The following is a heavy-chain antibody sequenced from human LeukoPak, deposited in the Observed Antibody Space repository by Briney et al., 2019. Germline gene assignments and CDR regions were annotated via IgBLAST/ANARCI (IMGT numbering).Heavy chain of an antibody. CDR1: GGSISSGGYY. CDR3: ARDSSSAYYYDSSGSSYYFDY. V-gene: IGHV4-31*03. J-gene: IGHJ4*02. D-gene: IGHD3-22*01. Sequence: SETLSLTCTVSGGSISSGGYYWSWIRQHPGKGLEWIEYIYYSGSTYYSPSLKSRVTISVDTSKNQFSLKLSSVTAADTAVYYCARDSSSAYYYDSSGSSYYFDYWGQGTLVTVSS. CDR2: IYYSGST.